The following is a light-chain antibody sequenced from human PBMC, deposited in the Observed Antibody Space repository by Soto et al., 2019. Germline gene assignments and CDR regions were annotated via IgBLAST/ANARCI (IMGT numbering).Light chain of an antibody. CDR3: QYYGTSVFI. CDR1: QSVSSY. V-gene: IGKV3-11*01. CDR2: DAS. J-gene: IGKJ4*01. Sequence: EIVLTQTPATLSLSPGERATLSCRASQSVSSYLAWYQQKPGQAPRLLIYDASNRATGIPARFSGSGSGTAFTLTITRLEPEDIAVYYCQYYGTSVFIFGGGTKVDIK.